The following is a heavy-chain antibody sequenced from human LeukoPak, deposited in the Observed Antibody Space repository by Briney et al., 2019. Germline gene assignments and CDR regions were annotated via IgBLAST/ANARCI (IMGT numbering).Heavy chain of an antibody. Sequence: PGGSLRLSCAASGFTFSTHWMHWVRQAPGKGLVWVSRINSDGSGTTYADSVKGRFTISRDSAKNTLYLQMNSLRAEDTAVYYCARDMIVGGGVDYWGQGTLVTVSS. D-gene: IGHD3-22*01. V-gene: IGHV3-74*01. J-gene: IGHJ4*02. CDR1: GFTFSTHW. CDR2: INSDGSGT. CDR3: ARDMIVGGGVDY.